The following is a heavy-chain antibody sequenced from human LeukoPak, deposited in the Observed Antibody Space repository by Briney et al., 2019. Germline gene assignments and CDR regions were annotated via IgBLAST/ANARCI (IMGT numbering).Heavy chain of an antibody. CDR2: ITDGGRT. D-gene: IGHD2-2*01. CDR3: VRRTRVAMPNALDLISDF. CDR1: GDSFSGHY. Sequence: SETLSLTCAVYGDSFSGHYWSWIRQPPGKGLEWIGEITDGGRTSYSPSLKSRATISIVPSQSQFSLQLDSVTAADTAIYYCVRRTRVAMPNALDLISDFWGQGTLVIVSS. J-gene: IGHJ4*02. V-gene: IGHV4-34*01.